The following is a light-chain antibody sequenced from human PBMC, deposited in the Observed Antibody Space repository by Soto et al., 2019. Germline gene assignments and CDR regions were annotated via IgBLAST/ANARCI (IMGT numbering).Light chain of an antibody. CDR2: GAS. V-gene: IGKV3-20*01. CDR1: QSVSSSF. Sequence: EIVLTQSPGTLSLSPGERATLSCRASQSVSSSFLAWYQQRPGQAPRLLIYGASSRATGIPDRFSGSGSGTEFTLTISRLEPEDFAVYYCQLYNSSPPGYTFGQGTKLEIK. J-gene: IGKJ2*01. CDR3: QLYNSSPPGYT.